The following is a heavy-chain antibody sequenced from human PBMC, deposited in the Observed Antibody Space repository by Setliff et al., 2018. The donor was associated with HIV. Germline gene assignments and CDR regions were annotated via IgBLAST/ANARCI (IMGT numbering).Heavy chain of an antibody. CDR2: IYYSGST. J-gene: IGHJ5*02. CDR1: GGSISSYY. V-gene: IGHV4-59*01. Sequence: PSETLSLTCTVSGGSISSYYWSWIRQPPGKGPEWIGYIYYSGSTSYNPSLKSRVTISVDTSKNQFSLKLSSVTAADTAVYYCARAHIGIAARWSGWFDPWGQGTLVTAPQ. D-gene: IGHD6-6*01. CDR3: ARAHIGIAARWSGWFDP.